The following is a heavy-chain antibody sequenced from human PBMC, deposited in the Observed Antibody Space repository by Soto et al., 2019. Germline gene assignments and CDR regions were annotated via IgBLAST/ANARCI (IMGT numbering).Heavy chain of an antibody. CDR2: INSDGSST. CDR3: TRASRDCYDSSGYFYYFGY. J-gene: IGHJ4*02. CDR1: GFTFSSYW. Sequence: GGSLRLSCAASGFTFSSYWMHWVRQAPGKGLEWVSRINSDGSSTSYADSVKGRFTISRDNAKNTLNLQMNSLRAEDKAVYNCTRASRDCYDSSGYFYYFGYWGQGTLITVSS. V-gene: IGHV3-74*01. D-gene: IGHD3-22*01.